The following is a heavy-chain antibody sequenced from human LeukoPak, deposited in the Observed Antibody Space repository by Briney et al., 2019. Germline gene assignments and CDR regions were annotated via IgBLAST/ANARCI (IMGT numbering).Heavy chain of an antibody. CDR3: ARVDCRSTSCSPFDY. V-gene: IGHV3-30*04. J-gene: IGHJ4*02. CDR2: ILYDGSTQ. CDR1: GFTFSTFS. Sequence: GGSLRLSCAASGFTFSTFSMHWVRQAPGKGLEWVAVILYDGSTQYYADSVRGRFTASRGNSKDTLYLQMNSLRVEDTAVYYCARVDCRSTSCSPFDYWGQGTLVTVSS. D-gene: IGHD2-2*01.